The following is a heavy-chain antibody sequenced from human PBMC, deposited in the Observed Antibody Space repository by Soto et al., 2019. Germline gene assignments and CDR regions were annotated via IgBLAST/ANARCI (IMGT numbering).Heavy chain of an antibody. CDR1: GDAFTSYA. Sequence: ASVKVSCNASGDAFTSYAIHWVRQAPGQRLEWMGWINAGNGNTKYSQKFQGRVTITRDTSASTAYMELRSLTSEDTAVYYCATDVAVSGTSNFDYWGQGIMVTVYS. V-gene: IGHV1-3*01. CDR2: INAGNGNT. CDR3: ATDVAVSGTSNFDY. D-gene: IGHD6-19*01. J-gene: IGHJ4*02.